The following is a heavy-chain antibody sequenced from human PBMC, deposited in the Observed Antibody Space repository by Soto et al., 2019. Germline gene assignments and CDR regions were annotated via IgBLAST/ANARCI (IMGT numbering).Heavy chain of an antibody. J-gene: IGHJ4*02. CDR1: GGSITNYF. D-gene: IGHD5-18*01. Sequence: PSETLSLTCSVSGGSITNYFWSWIRQPPGKGLEWIGYIYYSGSTNYNPSLKSRVTISVDTSKNQFSLRLSSVTPADTAVYYCARAGTAMVTLDYWGQGTLVTVSS. CDR3: ARAGTAMVTLDY. CDR2: IYYSGST. V-gene: IGHV4-59*01.